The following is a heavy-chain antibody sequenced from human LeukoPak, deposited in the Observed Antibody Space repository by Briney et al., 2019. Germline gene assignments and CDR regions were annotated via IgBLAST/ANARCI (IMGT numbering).Heavy chain of an antibody. V-gene: IGHV4-39*01. J-gene: IGHJ6*03. Sequence: SETLSLTCTVSGGPISSSSYYWGWIRQPPGKGLEWIGSIYYSGSTYYNPSLKSRVTISVDTSKNQFSLKLSSVTAADTAVYYCARPWYYYYYMDVWGKGTTVTVSS. CDR3: ARPWYYYYYMDV. CDR2: IYYSGST. CDR1: GGPISSSSYY.